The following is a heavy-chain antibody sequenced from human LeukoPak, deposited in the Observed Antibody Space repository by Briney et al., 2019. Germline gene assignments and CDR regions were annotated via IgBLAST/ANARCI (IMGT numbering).Heavy chain of an antibody. CDR1: GFTFSSYE. Sequence: PGGSLRLSCAASGFTFSSYEMNWVRQAPGKGLEWVSYISSSGSTIYYADSVKGRFTISRDNAKNSLYLQMNSLRAEDTAVYYCARKIVVAIRGDWFDPWGQGTLVTVSS. J-gene: IGHJ5*02. CDR3: ARKIVVAIRGDWFDP. D-gene: IGHD3-22*01. V-gene: IGHV3-48*03. CDR2: ISSSGSTI.